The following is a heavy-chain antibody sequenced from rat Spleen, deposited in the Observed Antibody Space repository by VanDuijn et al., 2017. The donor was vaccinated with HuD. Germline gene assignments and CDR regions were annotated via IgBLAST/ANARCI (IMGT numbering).Heavy chain of an antibody. CDR1: GFSLSSYG. CDR3: AREGVYGGYSLDY. J-gene: IGHJ2*01. CDR2: IWGNGNA. V-gene: IGHV2-13*01. Sequence: QVHLKESGPGRVQPSQTLSLTCTVSGFSLSSYGVIWVRQPPGKGLEWMGVIWGNGNANYNSGLKSRLSISRDTSKSQVYLKMNSLQTEDTATYYCAREGVYGGYSLDYWGQGVMVTVSS. D-gene: IGHD1-11*01.